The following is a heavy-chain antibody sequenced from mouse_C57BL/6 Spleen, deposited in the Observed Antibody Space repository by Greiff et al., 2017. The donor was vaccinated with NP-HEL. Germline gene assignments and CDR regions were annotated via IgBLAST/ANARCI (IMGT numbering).Heavy chain of an antibody. D-gene: IGHD2-4*01. CDR3: ARSALYDDYDVYYAMDY. CDR2: IYPRSGNT. Sequence: QVQLKESGAELARPGASVKLSCKASGYTFTSYGISWVKQRTGQGLEWIGEIYPRSGNTYYNEKFKGKATLTADKSSSTAYMELRSLTSEDSAVYCCARSALYDDYDVYYAMDYWGQGTSVTVSS. CDR1: GYTFTSYG. V-gene: IGHV1-81*01. J-gene: IGHJ4*01.